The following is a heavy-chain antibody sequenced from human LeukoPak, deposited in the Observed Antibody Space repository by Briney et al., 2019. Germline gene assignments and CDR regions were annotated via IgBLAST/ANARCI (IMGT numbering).Heavy chain of an antibody. D-gene: IGHD3-22*01. J-gene: IGHJ4*02. V-gene: IGHV3-43*02. CDR1: GFTFDDYA. CDR2: ISGDGGST. CDR3: AKVAVHYYDSSGINEGGGY. Sequence: GGSLRLSCAASGFTFDDYAMHWVRQAPGKGLEWVSLISGDGGSTYYADSVKGRFAISRDNSKNSLYLQMNSLRTEDTALYYCAKVAVHYYDSSGINEGGGYWGQGTLVSVSS.